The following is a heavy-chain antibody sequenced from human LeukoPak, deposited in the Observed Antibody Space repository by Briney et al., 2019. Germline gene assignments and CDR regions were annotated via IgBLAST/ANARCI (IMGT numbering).Heavy chain of an antibody. Sequence: PGGSLRLSCAASGFTVSINYMSWVRQAPGKGLEWVSVIYSGGSTYYADSVKGRFTSSSDNSKNTMYLQMNSLRAEYTAVYYCARDQRYYDFWSGYQNADYYYGMDVWGQGTTVTVSS. D-gene: IGHD3-3*01. CDR2: IYSGGST. V-gene: IGHV3-66*01. CDR3: ARDQRYYDFWSGYQNADYYYGMDV. J-gene: IGHJ6*02. CDR1: GFTVSINY.